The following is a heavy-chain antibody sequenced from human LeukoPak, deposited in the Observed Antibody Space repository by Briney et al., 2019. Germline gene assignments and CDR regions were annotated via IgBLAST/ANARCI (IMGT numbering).Heavy chain of an antibody. Sequence: SVKVSCKASGGTFSSYVISWVRQAPGQGLEWMGGIIPIFGTANYAQKFQGRVTITTDESTSTAYMELSSLRSEDTAVYYCARVKYYDSRGYDLGYFDYWGQGTLVTVSS. CDR3: ARVKYYDSRGYDLGYFDY. CDR2: IIPIFGTA. CDR1: GGTFSSYV. J-gene: IGHJ4*02. V-gene: IGHV1-69*05. D-gene: IGHD3-22*01.